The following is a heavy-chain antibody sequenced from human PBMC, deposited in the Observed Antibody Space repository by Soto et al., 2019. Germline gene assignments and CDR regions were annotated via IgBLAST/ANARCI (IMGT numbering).Heavy chain of an antibody. V-gene: IGHV3-30*03. Sequence: KGLEWVAVISYDGSNKYYADSVKGRFTISRDNSKNTLYLQMNSLRDEDTAVYYWERDAAGIRVIVPFSAFLLKGSFDL. J-gene: IGHJ2*01. CDR2: ISYDGSNK. CDR3: ERDAAGIRVIVPFSAFLLKGSFDL. D-gene: IGHD3-16*02.